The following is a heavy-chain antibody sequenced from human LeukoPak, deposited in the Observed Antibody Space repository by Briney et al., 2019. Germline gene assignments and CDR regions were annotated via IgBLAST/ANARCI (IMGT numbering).Heavy chain of an antibody. CDR2: ISNSGSSK. V-gene: IGHV3-48*03. CDR3: ASLTVTGGSLSDY. D-gene: IGHD2-15*01. CDR1: GFTFSNYD. J-gene: IGHJ4*02. Sequence: GGSLRLSCVASGFTFSNYDMNWVRQVPGKGLEWVSYISNSGSSKYYVDSVKGLFTISRDNAKNSLYLQMNSLRAEDTAVYYCASLTVTGGSLSDYWGQGTLVTVSS.